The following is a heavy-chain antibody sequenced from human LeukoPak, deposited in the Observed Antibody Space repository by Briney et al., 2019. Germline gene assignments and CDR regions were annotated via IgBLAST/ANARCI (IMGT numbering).Heavy chain of an antibody. Sequence: ASVKVSCKASGYTFTSYGISWVRQAPGQGLEWMGVINPSGDGTNYPQRFQGRVTLTRDTSTSTVYMELSSLRSEDTAIYYCAKETPNTGWFDPWGQGTLVTVTS. CDR3: AKETPNTGWFDP. CDR1: GYTFTSYG. CDR2: INPSGDGT. J-gene: IGHJ5*02. D-gene: IGHD1-14*01. V-gene: IGHV1-46*01.